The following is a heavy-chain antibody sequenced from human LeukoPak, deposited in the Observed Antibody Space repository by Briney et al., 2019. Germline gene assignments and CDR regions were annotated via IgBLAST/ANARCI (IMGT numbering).Heavy chain of an antibody. CDR1: GYTFTGYY. J-gene: IGHJ4*02. D-gene: IGHD3-9*01. CDR2: INSNSGAT. CDR3: ARSAPTLTYDILTGYLGY. Sequence: ASVKVSCKAPGYTFTGYYIHWVRQAPGQGLEWMGWINSNSGATNYAQNFQGRVTMTRDTSISTAYMDLSRLRSDDTAFYYCARSAPTLTYDILTGYLGYWGQGTLVTVSS. V-gene: IGHV1-2*02.